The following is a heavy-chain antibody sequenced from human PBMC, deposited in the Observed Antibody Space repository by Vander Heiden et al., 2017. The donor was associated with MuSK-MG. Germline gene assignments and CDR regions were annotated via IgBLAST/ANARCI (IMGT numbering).Heavy chain of an antibody. CDR2: IYYSGRT. J-gene: IGHJ4*02. CDR1: GGSISSYY. V-gene: IGHV4-59*01. CDR3: ARDRGATGTTDY. D-gene: IGHD1-1*01. Sequence: QVQLQESGPGLVKPSETLSFTCTVPGGSISSYYWSWTRHRPGKGLEWIGYIYYSGRTNYNPSLKSRVTISVDTSKNQFALKLSSVTAADTGVYYCARDRGATGTTDYWGQGTLVTVSS.